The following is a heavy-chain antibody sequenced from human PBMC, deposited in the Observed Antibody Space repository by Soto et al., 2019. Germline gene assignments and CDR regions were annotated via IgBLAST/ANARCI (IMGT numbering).Heavy chain of an antibody. CDR2: MNPNSGNT. Sequence: ASVKVSCKASGYTFTSYDINWVRQATGQGLEWMGWMNPNSGNTGYAQKFQGRVTMTRNTSISTAYMELSSLRSEDTAVYYCARDSWWLHGRGNYFDYWCQGTLVTVSS. D-gene: IGHD5-12*01. V-gene: IGHV1-8*01. J-gene: IGHJ4*02. CDR3: ARDSWWLHGRGNYFDY. CDR1: GYTFTSYD.